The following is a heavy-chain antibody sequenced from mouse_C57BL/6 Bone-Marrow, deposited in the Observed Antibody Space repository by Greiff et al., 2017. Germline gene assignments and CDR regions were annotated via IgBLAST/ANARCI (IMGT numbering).Heavy chain of an antibody. CDR2: IYPRSGNT. J-gene: IGHJ3*01. CDR3: ARGGDYDYLFAY. Sequence: QVQLQQSGAELARPGASVKLSCKASGYTFTSYGISWVKQRTGQGLEWIGEIYPRSGNTYYNEKFKGKATLTADKSSSTAYMELRSLTSEDSAVYFCARGGDYDYLFAYWGQGTLVTVSA. V-gene: IGHV1-81*01. D-gene: IGHD2-4*01. CDR1: GYTFTSYG.